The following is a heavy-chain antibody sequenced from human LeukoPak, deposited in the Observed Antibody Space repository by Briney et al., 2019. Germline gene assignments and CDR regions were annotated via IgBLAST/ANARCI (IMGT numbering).Heavy chain of an antibody. CDR3: ARDGTSSSSWFDAFDI. Sequence: KPSETLSLTCTVSGGSISSYYWSWIRQPPGKGLEWIGRIYTSGSTNYNPSLKSRVTISVDTSKNQFSLKLSSVTAADTTVYYCARDGTSSSSWFDAFDIWGQGTMVTVSS. V-gene: IGHV4-4*08. CDR2: IYTSGST. D-gene: IGHD6-13*01. J-gene: IGHJ3*02. CDR1: GGSISSYY.